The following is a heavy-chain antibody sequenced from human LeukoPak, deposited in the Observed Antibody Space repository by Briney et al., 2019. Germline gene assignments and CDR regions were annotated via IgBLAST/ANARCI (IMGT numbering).Heavy chain of an antibody. CDR1: GFTFSTYS. CDR2: INGISSIM. J-gene: IGHJ4*02. D-gene: IGHD7-27*01. Sequence: RTGGSLRLSCAASGFTFSTYSMNWVRQAPGKGLEWVSYINGISSIMYYADSVKGRFTISRDTAKNSLYLQMNSLRDEDTAMYYCARGEGKNWGSDFWGQGTPVTVSS. CDR3: ARGEGKNWGSDF. V-gene: IGHV3-48*02.